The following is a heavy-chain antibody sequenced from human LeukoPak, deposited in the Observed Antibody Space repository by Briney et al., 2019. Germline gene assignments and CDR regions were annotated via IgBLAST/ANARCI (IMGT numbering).Heavy chain of an antibody. CDR1: GYTFTGYY. V-gene: IGHV1-2*02. J-gene: IGHJ4*02. D-gene: IGHD5-12*01. Sequence: ASVKVSCKASGYTFTGYYMHWVRQAPGQGLEWMGWINPNSGGTNYAQKFQGRVTMTRDTSISTACMELSRLRSDDTAVYYCARGQKGNSGYDYWGQGTLVTVSS. CDR2: INPNSGGT. CDR3: ARGQKGNSGYDY.